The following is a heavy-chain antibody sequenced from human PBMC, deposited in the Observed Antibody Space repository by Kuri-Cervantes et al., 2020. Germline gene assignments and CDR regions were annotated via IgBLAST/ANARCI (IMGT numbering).Heavy chain of an antibody. D-gene: IGHD6-19*01. CDR1: GGSFSGYY. J-gene: IGHJ4*02. Sequence: ESLKISCAVYGGSFSGYYWSWIRQPPGKGLEWIGEINHSGSTNYNPSLKSRVTISVDTSKNQFSLKLNSVTAADTAVYYCAGTPSNRGSGWETVLYYFDYWGQGTLVTVSS. CDR3: AGTPSNRGSGWETVLYYFDY. CDR2: INHSGST. V-gene: IGHV4-34*01.